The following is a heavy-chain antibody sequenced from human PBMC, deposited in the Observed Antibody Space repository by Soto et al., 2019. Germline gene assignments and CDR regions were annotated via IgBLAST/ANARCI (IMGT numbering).Heavy chain of an antibody. J-gene: IGHJ4*02. D-gene: IGHD5-12*01. CDR2: IYHSGST. V-gene: IGHV4-30-2*01. CDR1: GGSIISGGYS. Sequence: SETLSLTCAVSGGSIISGGYSWSWIRQPPGKGLEWIGYIYHSGSTYYNPSLKSRVTISVDRSKNQLSLKLSSVTAADTAVYYCARGEMATITSVHYFDYWGQGTLVTVSS. CDR3: ARGEMATITSVHYFDY.